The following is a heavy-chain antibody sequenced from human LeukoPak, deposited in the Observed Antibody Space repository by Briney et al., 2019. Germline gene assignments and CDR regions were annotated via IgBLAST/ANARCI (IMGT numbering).Heavy chain of an antibody. Sequence: ASVKVSCKASGYTFTSYGIRWVRQAPGQGLEWMGWISAYNGNTNYAQKLQGRVTMTTDTSTSTAYMELRSLRSDDTAVYYCARDYRVSWGTTDYFDDWGQGTLVTVSS. J-gene: IGHJ4*02. D-gene: IGHD3-16*01. CDR1: GYTFTSYG. CDR3: ARDYRVSWGTTDYFDD. CDR2: ISAYNGNT. V-gene: IGHV1-18*01.